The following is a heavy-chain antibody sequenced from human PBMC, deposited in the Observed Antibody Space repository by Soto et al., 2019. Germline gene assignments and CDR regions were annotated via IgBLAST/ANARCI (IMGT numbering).Heavy chain of an antibody. CDR1: GFTFSSYA. D-gene: IGHD3-22*01. J-gene: IGHJ4*02. CDR2: ISGSGGST. CDR3: AKVSAYYYDSSGYSYFDY. Sequence: EVQLLESGGGLVQPGGSLRLSCAASGFTFSSYAMSWVRQAPGKGLEWVSAISGSGGSTYYADSVKGRFTISRDNSKNTLYLQMNSLRAEDTAVYYCAKVSAYYYDSSGYSYFDYWGQGTLVTVSS. V-gene: IGHV3-23*01.